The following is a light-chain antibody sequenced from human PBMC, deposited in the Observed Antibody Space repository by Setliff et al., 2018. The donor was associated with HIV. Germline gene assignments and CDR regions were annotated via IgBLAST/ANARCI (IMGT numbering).Light chain of an antibody. Sequence: EIVMTQSPAALSVSPGERATLSCRASQSVSSNLAWYQQKPGQAPRLLIYGASTRATGIPARFSGSGSGKEFILTISSLQSEDFAVYYCQQYNDWPLWTFGQGTKVDIK. CDR3: QQYNDWPLWT. CDR2: GAS. V-gene: IGKV3-15*01. J-gene: IGKJ1*01. CDR1: QSVSSN.